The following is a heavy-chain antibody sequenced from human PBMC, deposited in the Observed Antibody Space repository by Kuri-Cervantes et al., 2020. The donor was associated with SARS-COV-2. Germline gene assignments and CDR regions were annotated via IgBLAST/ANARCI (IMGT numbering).Heavy chain of an antibody. CDR2: IYYSGST. CDR3: ARDGNLAYYDFWSGYYFDGGSPYYYMDV. V-gene: IGHV4-59*11. Sequence: SETLSLTCTVSGGSISSHYISWIRQPPGKGLEWIGYIYYSGSTNYNPSLKSRVTISVDTSKKQFSLKLSSVTAADTAVYYCARDGNLAYYDFWSGYYFDGGSPYYYMDVWGKGTTVTVSS. D-gene: IGHD3-3*01. CDR1: GGSISSHY. J-gene: IGHJ6*03.